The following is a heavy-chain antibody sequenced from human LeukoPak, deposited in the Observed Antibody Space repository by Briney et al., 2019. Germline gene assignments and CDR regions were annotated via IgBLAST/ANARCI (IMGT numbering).Heavy chain of an antibody. CDR1: GFTFNTYG. CDR2: IRYDASNK. V-gene: IGHV3-30*02. D-gene: IGHD1-26*01. J-gene: IGHJ4*02. Sequence: GGSLRLSCAASGFTFNTYGMHWVRQAPGKGLEWVASIRYDASNKYYADSVKGRFTISRDNSQNTVDLQMNSLRTEDTAVYYCAGSNSGSYFGYFDYWGQGTLVTVSS. CDR3: AGSNSGSYFGYFDY.